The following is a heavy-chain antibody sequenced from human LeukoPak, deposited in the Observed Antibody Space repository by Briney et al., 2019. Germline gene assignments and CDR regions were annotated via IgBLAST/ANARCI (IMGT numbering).Heavy chain of an antibody. V-gene: IGHV3-64D*09. J-gene: IGHJ4*02. CDR3: VKIGSSGSYPFYFDY. Sequence: GGSLRLSCSASGFTFSSLTMHWVRQAPGKGLEYVSAISSDGGSAYYADSVKGRFTISRDNSKNTLYLRMSSLTAEDTAVYYCVKIGSSGSYPFYFDYWGQGTLVTVSS. CDR1: GFTFSSLT. CDR2: ISSDGGSA. D-gene: IGHD1-26*01.